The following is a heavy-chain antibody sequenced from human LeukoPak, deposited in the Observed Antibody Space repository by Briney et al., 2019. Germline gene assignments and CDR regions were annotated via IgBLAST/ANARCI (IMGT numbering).Heavy chain of an antibody. J-gene: IGHJ6*02. CDR3: VRADGYGDYEYYYYGMDV. CDR2: INHSGST. CDR1: GGSFSGYY. Sequence: SETLSLTCAVYGGSFSGYYWSWIRQPPGKGLEWIGEINHSGSTNYNPSLTSRVTISVDTSKNQFSLKLSSVTAADTAVYYCVRADGYGDYEYYYYGMDVWGQGTTVTVSS. V-gene: IGHV4-34*01. D-gene: IGHD4-17*01.